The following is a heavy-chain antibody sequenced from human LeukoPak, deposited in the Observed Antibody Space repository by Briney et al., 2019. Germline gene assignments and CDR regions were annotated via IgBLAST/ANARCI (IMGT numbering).Heavy chain of an antibody. CDR2: ISDSGNT. D-gene: IGHD3-3*01. V-gene: IGHV3-23*01. CDR3: AKVPNYDFWSGQKHYDY. CDR1: GFTLSSYA. J-gene: IGHJ4*02. Sequence: GGSLRLSRAASGFTLSSYAMSWVRQAPGKGLEWVSAISDSGNTYHADSVKGRFTISRDSSKNTLYLQMNSLRAEDTAVYYCAKVPNYDFWSGQKHYDYWGQGTLVTVSS.